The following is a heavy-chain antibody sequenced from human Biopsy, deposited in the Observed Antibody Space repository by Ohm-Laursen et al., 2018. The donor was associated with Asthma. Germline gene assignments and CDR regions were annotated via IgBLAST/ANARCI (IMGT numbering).Heavy chain of an antibody. CDR3: ARCQVGYSSGWSLLLKKIYYSGMDV. CDR2: SMTVFGTT. Sequence: GSSVKVSCKAPGGTFSNFAISWVRQAPGQGLEWLGGSMTVFGTTNHAQKFQGRVTITADESTSTAYMEVTSLRSEDTAIYYCARCQVGYSSGWSLLLKKIYYSGMDVWGQGTTVTVSS. J-gene: IGHJ6*02. CDR1: GGTFSNFA. D-gene: IGHD6-19*01. V-gene: IGHV1-69*01.